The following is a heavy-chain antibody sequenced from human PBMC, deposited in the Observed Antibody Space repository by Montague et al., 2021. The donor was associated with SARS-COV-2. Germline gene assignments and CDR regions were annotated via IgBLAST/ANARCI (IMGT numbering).Heavy chain of an antibody. D-gene: IGHD2-2*01. CDR1: GGSMSSGSYY. V-gene: IGHV4-61*02. Sequence: TLSLTCSVSGGSMSSGSYYWSWIRPPAGKGLEWIGRIYISGSTNYNRSLKSRGTMSVDTSKNQFSLNLSSVTAADTAVYYCARTVVVPAAMSRYYGMDVWGQGTSVTVSS. CDR2: IYISGST. J-gene: IGHJ6*02. CDR3: ARTVVVPAAMSRYYGMDV.